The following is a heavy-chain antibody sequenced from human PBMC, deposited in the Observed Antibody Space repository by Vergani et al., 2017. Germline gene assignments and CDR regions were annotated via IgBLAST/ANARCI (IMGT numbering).Heavy chain of an antibody. V-gene: IGHV4-34*01. D-gene: IGHD3-3*01. CDR1: GGSFSGYY. J-gene: IGHJ5*02. CDR3: ARTCSFWSGYYNGWFDP. Sequence: QVQLQQWGAGLLKPSETLSLTCAVYGGSFSGYYWSWIRQPPGKGLEWIGEINHSGSTNYNPSLKSRVTISVDTSKNQFSLKLSSVTAADTAVYYCARTCSFWSGYYNGWFDPWGQGTLVTVSS. CDR2: INHSGST.